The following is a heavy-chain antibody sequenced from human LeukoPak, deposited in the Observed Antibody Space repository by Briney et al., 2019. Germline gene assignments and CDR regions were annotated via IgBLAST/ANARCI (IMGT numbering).Heavy chain of an antibody. J-gene: IGHJ5*02. Sequence: SVKVSCKASGGTFSSYAISWVRQAPGQGLEWMGRIIPILGIANYAQKFQGRVTITADKSTSTAYMELSSLRSEDTAVYYCARFDFRERGLVSPPGFGGGFDPWGQGTLVTVSS. V-gene: IGHV1-69*04. CDR2: IIPILGIA. CDR1: GGTFSSYA. CDR3: ARFDFRERGLVSPPGFGGGFDP. D-gene: IGHD3-10*01.